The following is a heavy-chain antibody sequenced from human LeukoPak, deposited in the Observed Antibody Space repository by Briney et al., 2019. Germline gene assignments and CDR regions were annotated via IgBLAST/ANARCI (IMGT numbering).Heavy chain of an antibody. CDR3: ARAAAARLTWFDP. D-gene: IGHD6-13*01. CDR2: INPSGGST. Sequence: GASVKVSCKASGYTFTSYYMHWVRQAPGQGLEWMGIINPSGGSTSYAQKSQGRVTMTRDMSTSTVYMELSSLRSEDTAVYYCARAAAARLTWFDPWGQGTLVTVSS. J-gene: IGHJ5*02. V-gene: IGHV1-46*01. CDR1: GYTFTSYY.